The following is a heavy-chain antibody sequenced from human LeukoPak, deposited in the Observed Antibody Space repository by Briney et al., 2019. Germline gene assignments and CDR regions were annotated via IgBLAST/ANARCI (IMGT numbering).Heavy chain of an antibody. CDR2: INPGGGNT. V-gene: IGHV1-46*01. D-gene: IGHD5-24*01. Sequence: ASVKVSCKASGYTFTGYYIHWVRQAPGQGLEWMGLINPGGGNTNYAQNFQGRVTMTGDTSASTVYMELSSLRSEDTAIYYCARIRDGYNDAYDIWGQGTVVTVPS. CDR3: ARIRDGYNDAYDI. J-gene: IGHJ3*02. CDR1: GYTFTGYY.